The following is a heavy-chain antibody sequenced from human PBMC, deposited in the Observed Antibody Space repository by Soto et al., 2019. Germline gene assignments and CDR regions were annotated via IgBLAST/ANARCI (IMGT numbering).Heavy chain of an antibody. J-gene: IGHJ5*02. D-gene: IGHD2-15*01. CDR2: FYIYDTGNT. V-gene: IGHV4-61*03. CDR1: GGSVSSGEYY. CDR3: ARALGIHCSGGTCYFGWFDP. Sequence: QVQLQESGPGLVKPSETLSLTCSVSGGSVSSGEYYWSWIRQPPGKALEWIGYFYIYDTGNTNYNPSLKGRVSISVVTSKSNFSLKLSSVPAADTAVYYCARALGIHCSGGTCYFGWFDPWGQGTLVTVSS.